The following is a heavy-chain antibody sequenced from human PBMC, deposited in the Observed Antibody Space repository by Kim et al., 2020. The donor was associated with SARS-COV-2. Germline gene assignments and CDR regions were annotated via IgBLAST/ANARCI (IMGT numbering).Heavy chain of an antibody. CDR2: IYYSGST. Sequence: SETLSLTCTVSGGSISSYYWSRIRQPPGKGLEWIGYIYYSGSTNYNPSLKSRVTISVDTSKNQFSLKLSSVTAADTAVYYCARVAPPWYGDYEVNWFDPWGQGTLVTVSS. D-gene: IGHD4-17*01. CDR1: GGSISSYY. CDR3: ARVAPPWYGDYEVNWFDP. J-gene: IGHJ5*02. V-gene: IGHV4-59*01.